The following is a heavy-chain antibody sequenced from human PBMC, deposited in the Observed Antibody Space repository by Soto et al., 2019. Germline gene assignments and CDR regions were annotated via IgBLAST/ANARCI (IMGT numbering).Heavy chain of an antibody. D-gene: IGHD2-15*01. J-gene: IGHJ6*02. CDR3: ARSDIVVVVPHPASYGMDG. Sequence: SETLSLTCTVSGGSISSGGYYWSWIRQHPGKGLEWIGYIYYSRSTYYNPSLKSRVTISVDTSKNQFSLKLSSVTAADTAVYYCARSDIVVVVPHPASYGMDGWGQGTTVTVSS. CDR1: GGSISSGGYY. V-gene: IGHV4-31*03. CDR2: IYYSRST.